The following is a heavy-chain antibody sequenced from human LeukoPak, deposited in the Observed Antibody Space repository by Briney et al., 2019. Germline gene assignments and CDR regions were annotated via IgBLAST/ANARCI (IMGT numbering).Heavy chain of an antibody. CDR3: AKDNRVRGYYKSGAFDI. V-gene: IGHV3-9*01. D-gene: IGHD3-10*01. Sequence: GGSLRLSCAASGFIFDDYAMYWVRQAPGKGLEGFSGSSWNSGSIGYADSVKGRFTISRDNAKNSLYLRMHSLRAEDTALYYCAKDNRVRGYYKSGAFDIWGQGTMVTVSS. J-gene: IGHJ3*02. CDR1: GFIFDDYA. CDR2: SSWNSGSI.